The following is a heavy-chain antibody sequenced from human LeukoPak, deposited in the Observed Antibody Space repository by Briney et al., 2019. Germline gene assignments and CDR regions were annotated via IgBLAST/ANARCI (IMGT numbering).Heavy chain of an antibody. CDR2: IIPIFGTA. Sequence: SVKVSFKASGGTFTSYAISWVRQAPGQGLEWMGGIIPIFGTANYAQKFQGRVTITADESTSTAYMELSSLRSEDTAVYYCARDSTYYDILTGFRYYYGMDVWGKGTTVTVSS. CDR1: GGTFTSYA. J-gene: IGHJ6*04. V-gene: IGHV1-69*13. D-gene: IGHD3-9*01. CDR3: ARDSTYYDILTGFRYYYGMDV.